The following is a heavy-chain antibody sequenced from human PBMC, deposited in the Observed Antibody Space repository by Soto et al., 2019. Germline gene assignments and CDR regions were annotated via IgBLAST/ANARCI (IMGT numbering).Heavy chain of an antibody. CDR1: GYTFTSYY. CDR2: INPSDGST. CDR3: ARGVVVIFTDPQYFDF. J-gene: IGHJ4*02. V-gene: IGHV1-46*01. D-gene: IGHD3-22*01. Sequence: ASVKVSCKASGYTFTSYYMHWVRQAPGQGLEWMGIINPSDGSTRYAEKSHSRVTMTRDTSTSTVYMELSSLRSEDTAVYYCARGVVVIFTDPQYFDFWGQGTLVTVSS.